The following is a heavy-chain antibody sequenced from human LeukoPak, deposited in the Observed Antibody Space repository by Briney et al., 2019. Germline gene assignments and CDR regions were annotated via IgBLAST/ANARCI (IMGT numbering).Heavy chain of an antibody. V-gene: IGHV4-30-2*01. Sequence: PSETLSLTCAVSGGSISSGGYSWSWIRQPPGKGLEWIGYIYHSGGTYYNPSLKSRVTISVDRSKNQFSLKLSSVTAADTAVYYCARAMVRGVQRTIDYWGQGTLVTVSS. D-gene: IGHD3-10*01. CDR2: IYHSGGT. CDR3: ARAMVRGVQRTIDY. J-gene: IGHJ4*02. CDR1: GGSISSGGYS.